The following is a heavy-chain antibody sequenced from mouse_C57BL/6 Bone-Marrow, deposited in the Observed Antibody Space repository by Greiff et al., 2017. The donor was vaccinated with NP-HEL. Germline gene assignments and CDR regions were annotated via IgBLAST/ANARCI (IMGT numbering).Heavy chain of an antibody. CDR3: TTTLLRPYYFDY. CDR1: GFNIKDYY. V-gene: IGHV14-1*01. Sequence: VQLQQSGAELVRPGASVKLSCTASGFNIKDYYMHWVKQRPEQGLEWIGRIDPEDGDTEYAPKFQGKATMTADTSSNTAYLQLSSLTSEDTAVYYCTTTLLRPYYFDYWGQGTTLTVSS. D-gene: IGHD1-2*01. J-gene: IGHJ2*01. CDR2: IDPEDGDT.